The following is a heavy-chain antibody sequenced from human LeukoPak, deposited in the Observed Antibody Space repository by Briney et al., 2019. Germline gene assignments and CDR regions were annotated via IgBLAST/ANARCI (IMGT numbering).Heavy chain of an antibody. V-gene: IGHV1-2*02. J-gene: IGHJ4*02. CDR1: GYTFTGYY. CDR3: AGGGYFDY. Sequence: ASVKVSCTASGYTFTGYYIHWVRQAPGQGLECIGWINPNSSGTTYAQNFEGRVTMTRDTSISTAYLELSRLRSDDTAVYYCAGGGYFDYWGQGTLVTVSS. CDR2: INPNSSGT.